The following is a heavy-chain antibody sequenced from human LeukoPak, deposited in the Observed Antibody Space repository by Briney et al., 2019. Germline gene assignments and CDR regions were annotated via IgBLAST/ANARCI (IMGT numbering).Heavy chain of an antibody. Sequence: SETLSLTCTVSGGSISSSSYYWGWLRQPPGKGLEWIGSIYYSGSTYYNPSLKSRVTISVDTSKNQFSLKLSSVTAADTAVYYCARQRSIMITFGGVIALWDYWGQGTLVTVSS. CDR3: ARQRSIMITFGGVIALWDY. CDR1: GGSISSSSYY. CDR2: IYYSGST. D-gene: IGHD3-16*02. J-gene: IGHJ4*02. V-gene: IGHV4-39*01.